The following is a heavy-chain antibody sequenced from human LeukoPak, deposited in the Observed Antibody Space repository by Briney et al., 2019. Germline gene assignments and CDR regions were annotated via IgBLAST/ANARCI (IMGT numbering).Heavy chain of an antibody. CDR3: ARDRCIGIPGGFDF. CDR1: GFTYSRYS. CDR2: ISSGSDYI. Sequence: GGSLRLSCVASGFTYSRYSMNWVRQAPGKGLEWVSTISSGSDYIYHADSVRGRFTISRDNARNSLYLQMNSLRAEDTAVYYCARDRCIGIPGGFDFWGQGILVTVSS. V-gene: IGHV3-21*06. J-gene: IGHJ4*02.